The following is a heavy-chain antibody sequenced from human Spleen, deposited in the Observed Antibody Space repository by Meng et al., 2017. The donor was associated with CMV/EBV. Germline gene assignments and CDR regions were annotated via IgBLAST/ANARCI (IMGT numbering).Heavy chain of an antibody. Sequence: SCAASGFSFTSYSLHWVRQAPGKGLEWVAVISFDGSDTYYADSVKGRFTISRDNSEKMLYLQMNSLTPEDTAVYYCARDQYSSGWLPYWGQGTLVTVSS. CDR2: ISFDGSDT. CDR3: ARDQYSSGWLPY. CDR1: GFSFTSYS. V-gene: IGHV3-30*04. D-gene: IGHD6-19*01. J-gene: IGHJ4*02.